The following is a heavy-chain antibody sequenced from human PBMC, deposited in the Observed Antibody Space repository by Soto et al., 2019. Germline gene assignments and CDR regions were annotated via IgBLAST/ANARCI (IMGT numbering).Heavy chain of an antibody. CDR1: GFTFSDYY. CDR3: ARESRDGYNFAFDI. CDR2: ISSSSSFT. V-gene: IGHV3-11*06. J-gene: IGHJ3*02. Sequence: GGSLRLSCAASGFTFSDYYMSWIRQSPGKGLEWVSYISSSSSFTNYAGSVKGRFTISRDNAKNSLYLQMSSRRAEDTAVYYCARESRDGYNFAFDIWGQGTMVT. D-gene: IGHD5-12*01.